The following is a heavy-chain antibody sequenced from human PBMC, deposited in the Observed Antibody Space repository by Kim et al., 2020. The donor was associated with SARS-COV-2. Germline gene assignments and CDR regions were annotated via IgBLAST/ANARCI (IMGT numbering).Heavy chain of an antibody. J-gene: IGHJ6*02. CDR1: GFTFSDYY. D-gene: IGHD3-16*02. CDR2: ISSSSSYT. CDR3: ARVGYDYVWGSYRDYYYYYGMGV. V-gene: IGHV3-11*05. Sequence: GGSLRLSCAASGFTFSDYYMSWIRQAPGKGLEWVSYISSSSSYTNYADSVKGRFTISRDNAKNSLYLQMNSLRAEDTAVYYCARVGYDYVWGSYRDYYYYYGMGVWGQGTTVTVPS.